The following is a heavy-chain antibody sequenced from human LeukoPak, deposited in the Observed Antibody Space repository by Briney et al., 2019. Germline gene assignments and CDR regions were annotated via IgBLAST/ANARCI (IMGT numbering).Heavy chain of an antibody. D-gene: IGHD3-10*01. Sequence: SETLSLTCTVSGGSISSGGYYWSWIRQPPGKGLEWIGYIYHSGSTYYNPSLKSRVTISVDRSKNQFSLKLSSVTAADTAVYYCARAGGSGSYRAFDIWGQGTMVTVSS. J-gene: IGHJ3*02. CDR1: GGSISSGGYY. CDR2: IYHSGST. V-gene: IGHV4-30-2*01. CDR3: ARAGGSGSYRAFDI.